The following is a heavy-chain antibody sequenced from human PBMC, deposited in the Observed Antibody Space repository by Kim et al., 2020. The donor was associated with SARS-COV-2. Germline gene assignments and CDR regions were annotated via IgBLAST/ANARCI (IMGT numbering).Heavy chain of an antibody. CDR1: GFTFSDYY. CDR2: IRSSSSYT. V-gene: IGHV3-11*05. D-gene: IGHD3-22*01. J-gene: IGHJ5*02. CDR3: AREGDSSGYSLYNWFDP. Sequence: GGSLRLSCAASGFTFSDYYMSWIRQAPGKGLEWVSYIRSSSSYTNYADSVKGRFTISRDNAKNSLYLQMNSLRAEDTAVYYCAREGDSSGYSLYNWFDPWGQGTLVTVSS.